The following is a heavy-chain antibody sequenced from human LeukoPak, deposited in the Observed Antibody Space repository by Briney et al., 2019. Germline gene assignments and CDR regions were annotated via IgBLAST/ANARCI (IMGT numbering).Heavy chain of an antibody. J-gene: IGHJ3*02. V-gene: IGHV3-30-3*01. D-gene: IGHD3-10*01. CDR1: GFTFSSYA. Sequence: QAGRSLRLSCAASGFTFSSYAMHWVRQAPGKGLEWVAVISYDGSNKYYADSVKGRFTISRDNSKNTLYLQMDSLRAEDTAVYYCARTGIRGAFDIWGQGTMVTVSS. CDR2: ISYDGSNK. CDR3: ARTGIRGAFDI.